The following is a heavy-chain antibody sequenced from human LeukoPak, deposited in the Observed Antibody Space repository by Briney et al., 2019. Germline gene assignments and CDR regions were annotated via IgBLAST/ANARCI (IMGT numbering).Heavy chain of an antibody. Sequence: SETLSLTCTVSGGSISSTFYYWGWIRQPPGKGLEGIGSINYSGSTYYNPSLKSRVTISVDTSKNQFSLRLTSVTAADTAVYYCARQTGSGLFILPGGQGTLVTVSS. CDR1: GGSISSTFYY. CDR2: INYSGST. V-gene: IGHV4-39*01. CDR3: ARQTGSGLFILP. J-gene: IGHJ4*02. D-gene: IGHD3/OR15-3a*01.